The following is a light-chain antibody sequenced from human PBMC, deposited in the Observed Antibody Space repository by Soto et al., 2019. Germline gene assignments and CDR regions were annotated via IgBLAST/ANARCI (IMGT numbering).Light chain of an antibody. CDR3: SSYASSSSYV. CDR2: EVT. V-gene: IGLV2-14*01. Sequence: QSVLTQPASVSGSPGQSITISCTGTSRDVGGYNHVSWYQIHPGKSPKLIIYEVTSRPSGVSYRLAGSKSGNSASLTISGLQADDEADYYCSSYASSSSYVFGGGTKVTVL. J-gene: IGLJ1*01. CDR1: SRDVGGYNH.